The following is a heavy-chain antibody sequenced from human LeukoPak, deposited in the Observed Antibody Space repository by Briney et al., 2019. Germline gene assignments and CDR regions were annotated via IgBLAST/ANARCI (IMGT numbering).Heavy chain of an antibody. CDR1: GYSFTNYW. J-gene: IGHJ5*02. CDR2: IYPGDSDT. CDR3: ARHLSPRLGWFDP. Sequence: GESLKISCKGSGYSFTNYWIGWVRQMPGKGLEWMGIIYPGDSDTRYSPSFQGQVTISADKSISTAYLQWSSLKASDTAMYYCARHLSPRLGWFDPWGQGTLVTVSS. D-gene: IGHD3-16*01. V-gene: IGHV5-51*01.